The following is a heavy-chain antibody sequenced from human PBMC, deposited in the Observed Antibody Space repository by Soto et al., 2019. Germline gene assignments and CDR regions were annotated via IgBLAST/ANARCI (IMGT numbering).Heavy chain of an antibody. V-gene: IGHV3-33*01. Sequence: GESLKISCAASGFTFSSYGMHWVRQAPGKGLEWVAVIWYDGSNKYYADSVKGRFTISRDNSKNTLYLQMNSLRAEDTAVYYCAREGTWYSSGWPYFDYWGQGTLVTVSS. D-gene: IGHD6-19*01. CDR2: IWYDGSNK. CDR1: GFTFSSYG. J-gene: IGHJ4*02. CDR3: AREGTWYSSGWPYFDY.